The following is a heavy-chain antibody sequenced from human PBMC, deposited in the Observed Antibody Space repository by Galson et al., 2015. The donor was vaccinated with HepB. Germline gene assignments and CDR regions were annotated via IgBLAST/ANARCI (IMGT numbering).Heavy chain of an antibody. V-gene: IGHV3-7*05. D-gene: IGHD3-16*02. CDR2: IKQDGSEK. J-gene: IGHJ3*02. Sequence: SLRLSCAASGFTFSSYRMSWVRQAPGKGLEWVANIKQDGSEKYYVDSVKGRFTISRDNAKNSLYLQMNSLRAEDTAVYYCARESMITFGGVIVIGAFDIWGQGTMVTVSS. CDR1: GFTFSSYR. CDR3: ARESMITFGGVIVIGAFDI.